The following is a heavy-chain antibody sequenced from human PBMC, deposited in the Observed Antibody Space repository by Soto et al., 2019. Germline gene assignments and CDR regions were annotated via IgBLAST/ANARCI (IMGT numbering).Heavy chain of an antibody. CDR3: EKWMVRGAINEYYYYGMDV. D-gene: IGHD3-10*01. J-gene: IGHJ6*02. Sequence: GGSLRLSCAASGFTFSSYAMSWVRQAPGKGLEWVSAISGSGGSTYYADSVKGRFTISRDNSKNTLYLQMNSLRAEDTAVYYCEKWMVRGAINEYYYYGMDVWGQGTTVTVSS. CDR1: GFTFSSYA. V-gene: IGHV3-23*01. CDR2: ISGSGGST.